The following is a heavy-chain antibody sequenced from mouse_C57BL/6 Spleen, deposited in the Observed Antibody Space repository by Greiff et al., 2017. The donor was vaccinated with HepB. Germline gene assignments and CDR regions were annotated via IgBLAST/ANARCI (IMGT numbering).Heavy chain of an antibody. D-gene: IGHD1-1*01. CDR2: ISYDGSN. CDR3: ARSITTVVAPGFSY. Sequence: DVQLQESGPGLVKPSQSLSLTCSVTGYSITSGYYWNWIRQFPGNKLEWMGYISYDGSNNYNPSLKNRISITRDTSKNQFFLKLNSVTTEDTATYYCARSITTVVAPGFSYWGQGTLVTVSA. J-gene: IGHJ3*01. V-gene: IGHV3-6*01. CDR1: GYSITSGYY.